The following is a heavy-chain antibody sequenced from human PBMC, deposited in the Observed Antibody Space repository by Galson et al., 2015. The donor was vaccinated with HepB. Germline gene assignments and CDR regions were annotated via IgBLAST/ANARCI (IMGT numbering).Heavy chain of an antibody. V-gene: IGHV3-21*04. CDR1: GFTFSFYS. CDR3: AREALSGTFPGGPFDI. D-gene: IGHD1-26*01. Sequence: SLRLSCAASGFTFSFYSVHWVRQAPGKALEWVSSINVNTNSISYADSVRGRFTISRDNAKNSLYLHMNSLRAEDTAIYFCAREALSGTFPGGPFDIWGQGTMVTVSS. CDR2: INVNTNSI. J-gene: IGHJ3*02.